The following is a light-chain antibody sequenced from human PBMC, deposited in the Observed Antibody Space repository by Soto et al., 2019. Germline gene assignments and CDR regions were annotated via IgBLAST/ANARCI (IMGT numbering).Light chain of an antibody. V-gene: IGKV3-11*01. Sequence: PGERATLSCRASQSVSSYLAWYQQKPGQAPRLLIYDASNRATGIPARFSGSGSGTDFTLTISSLEPEDFAVYYCQQRSTWPITFGQGTRLEI. CDR3: QQRSTWPIT. CDR2: DAS. J-gene: IGKJ5*01. CDR1: QSVSSY.